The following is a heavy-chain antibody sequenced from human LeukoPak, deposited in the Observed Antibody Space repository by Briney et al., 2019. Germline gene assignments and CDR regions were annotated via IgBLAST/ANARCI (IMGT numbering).Heavy chain of an antibody. CDR2: IYYSGST. V-gene: IGHV4-59*01. D-gene: IGHD2-15*01. CDR3: ARVGGGMIRAFDI. CDR1: GGSISSYY. Sequence: SETLSLTCTVSGGSISSYYWSWIRQPPGKGLEWIGYIYYSGSTNYNPSLKSRVTISVDTSKNQFSLKLSSVTAADTAVYYCARVGGGMIRAFDIWGQGTVVTVSS. J-gene: IGHJ3*02.